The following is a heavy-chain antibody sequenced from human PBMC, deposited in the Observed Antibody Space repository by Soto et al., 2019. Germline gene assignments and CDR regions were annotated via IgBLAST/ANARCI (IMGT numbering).Heavy chain of an antibody. Sequence: VQLQESGPGLVKPSETLSLSCTVSGASLLSSYWSWVRQPAGKGLEWIGHIFSSGRTSYNPSLKTRLPLSIDTSKNLFSLNLSSVTAAETAVYYCAKGWYEKYFDSWGQGSLVTVSS. J-gene: IGHJ4*02. V-gene: IGHV4-4*07. CDR2: IFSSGRT. CDR3: AKGWYEKYFDS. D-gene: IGHD2-15*01. CDR1: GASLLSSY.